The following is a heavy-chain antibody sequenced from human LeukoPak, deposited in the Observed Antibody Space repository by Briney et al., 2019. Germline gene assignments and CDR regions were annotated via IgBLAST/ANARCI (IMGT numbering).Heavy chain of an antibody. V-gene: IGHV4-59*01. CDR1: GGSISSYY. CDR3: ARGYYDFWSGYPHWFDP. CDR2: ICYSGST. D-gene: IGHD3-3*01. Sequence: PSETLSLTCTVSGGSISSYYWSRIRQPPGKGLEWIGYICYSGSTNYNPSLKSRVTISVDTSKNQFSLKLSSVTAADTAVYYCARGYYDFWSGYPHWFDPWGQGTLVTVSS. J-gene: IGHJ5*02.